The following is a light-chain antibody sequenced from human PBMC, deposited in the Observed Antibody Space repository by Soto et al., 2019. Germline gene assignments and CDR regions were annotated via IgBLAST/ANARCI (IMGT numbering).Light chain of an antibody. CDR3: SSYRISSTYV. CDR2: DVS. J-gene: IGLJ1*01. Sequence: QSALTQPASVSGSPGQSGTISCTGTSSDVGGYNYVSWYQQHPGKAPKLMIYDVSNRPSGVSNRFSGSKSGNTASLTISGLQAEDEADYYCSSYRISSTYVFGSGTKVTVL. V-gene: IGLV2-14*01. CDR1: SSDVGGYNY.